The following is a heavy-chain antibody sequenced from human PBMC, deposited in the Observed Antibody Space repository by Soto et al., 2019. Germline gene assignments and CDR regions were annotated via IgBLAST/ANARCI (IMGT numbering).Heavy chain of an antibody. CDR3: AGGPWLLDF. D-gene: IGHD5-12*01. V-gene: IGHV3-23*04. CDR2: SLFYGRGST. J-gene: IGHJ1*01. Sequence: EVQLVETGGGLIQPGESLRLACLASGFNVGTNYVSWVRQAPGKGLEFVPLLPSTSLFYGRGSTYYADSVKGRSIISRDTSTNTVYLQMNDLRADDTAVYYCAGGPWLLDFWGQGTPVTVSS. CDR1: GFNVGTNY.